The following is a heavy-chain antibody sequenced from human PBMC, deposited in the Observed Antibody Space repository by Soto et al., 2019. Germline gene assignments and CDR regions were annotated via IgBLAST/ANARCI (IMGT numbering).Heavy chain of an antibody. CDR3: ARDHPQDYNFDY. V-gene: IGHV3-21*01. Sequence: GGSLRLSCAASGFTFSSYSMNWVRQAPGKGLEWVSSISSSSSYIYYADSVKGRFTISRDNAKNSLYLQMNSLRAEDTAVYYCARDHPQDYNFDYWGQGTLVTVSS. D-gene: IGHD4-4*01. J-gene: IGHJ4*02. CDR2: ISSSSSYI. CDR1: GFTFSSYS.